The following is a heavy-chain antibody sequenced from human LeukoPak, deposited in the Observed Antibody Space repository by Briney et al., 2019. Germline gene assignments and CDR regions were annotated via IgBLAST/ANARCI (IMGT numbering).Heavy chain of an antibody. J-gene: IGHJ4*02. CDR3: ARDGDSLIAAADPYYFDY. D-gene: IGHD6-13*01. Sequence: SETLSLTCTVSGGSISSYYWSWIRQPPGKGLEWIGYIYYSGSTNYNPSLGSRVTISVDTSKNQFSLKLSSVTAADTAVYYCARDGDSLIAAADPYYFDYWGQGTLVTVSS. V-gene: IGHV4-59*01. CDR1: GGSISSYY. CDR2: IYYSGST.